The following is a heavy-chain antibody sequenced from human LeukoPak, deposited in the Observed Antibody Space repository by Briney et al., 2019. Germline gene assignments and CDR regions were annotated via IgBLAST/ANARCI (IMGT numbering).Heavy chain of an antibody. V-gene: IGHV4-31*03. Sequence: SETLSLTCTVSGVSISSGGYYWSWIRQHPGKGLEWIGYIYYSGSTYYNPSLKSRVTISVDTSKNQFSLKLSSVTAADTAVYYCARDRGPYSGYDSYYFDYWGQGTLVTVSS. CDR2: IYYSGST. CDR3: ARDRGPYSGYDSYYFDY. J-gene: IGHJ4*02. CDR1: GVSISSGGYY. D-gene: IGHD5-12*01.